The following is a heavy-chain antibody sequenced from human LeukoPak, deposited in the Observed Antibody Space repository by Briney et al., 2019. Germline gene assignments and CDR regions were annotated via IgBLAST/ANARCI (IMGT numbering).Heavy chain of an antibody. Sequence: RPSETLSLTCAVSGGSISNSHWWSWVRQPPRKGLEWIGEIYHGGSTNFNPSLKSRVTISVDRSNNQFSLRLTSVTAADTAVYYCARGEEHGSGTVHFDYWGQGTLVTVSS. D-gene: IGHD3-10*01. CDR3: ARGEEHGSGTVHFDY. V-gene: IGHV4-4*02. CDR2: IYHGGST. CDR1: GGSISNSHW. J-gene: IGHJ4*02.